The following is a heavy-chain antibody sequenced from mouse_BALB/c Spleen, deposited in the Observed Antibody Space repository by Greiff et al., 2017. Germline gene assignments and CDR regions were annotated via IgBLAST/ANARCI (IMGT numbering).Heavy chain of an antibody. D-gene: IGHD2-1*01. CDR1: GYTFTSYW. J-gene: IGHJ1*01. CDR2: INPSNGRT. CDR3: ARGGGNYWYFDV. V-gene: IGHV1S81*02. Sequence: QVQLQQPGAELVKPGASVMLSCKASGYTFTSYWMHWVKQRPGQGLEWIGEINPSNGRTNYNEKFKSKATLTVDKSSSTAYMQLSSLTSEDSAVYYCARGGGNYWYFDVWGAGTTVTVSS.